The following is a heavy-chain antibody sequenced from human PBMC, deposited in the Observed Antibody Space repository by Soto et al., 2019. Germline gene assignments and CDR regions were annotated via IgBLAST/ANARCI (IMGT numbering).Heavy chain of an antibody. D-gene: IGHD7-27*01. V-gene: IGHV4-34*01. CDR2: IHHSGIS. CDR1: GLSFSDSF. CDR3: AVTGTYNWFDP. Sequence: SDTLSLTCTVSGLSFSDSFWNWIRQPPGKGLEWIGEIHHSGISNYNPSLKSRVTMSVDTSKNHFSLKMTSVTAADTAVYYCAVTGTYNWFDPWGQGTLVTVS. J-gene: IGHJ5*02.